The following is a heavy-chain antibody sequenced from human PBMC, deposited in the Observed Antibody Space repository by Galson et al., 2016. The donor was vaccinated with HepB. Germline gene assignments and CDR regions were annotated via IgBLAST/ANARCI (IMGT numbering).Heavy chain of an antibody. Sequence: SLRLSCAASGFIFGNYAMNWVRQAPGKGLEWVSSISASQSSMNYADSLKGRFTISRDNAKNTLYLQMNSLRVEDTAVYYCGRDHSVVLTTAYNWFDPWGQGTLVTVSS. CDR1: GFIFGNYA. V-gene: IGHV3-21*04. J-gene: IGHJ5*02. CDR2: ISASQSSM. D-gene: IGHD4-23*01. CDR3: GRDHSVVLTTAYNWFDP.